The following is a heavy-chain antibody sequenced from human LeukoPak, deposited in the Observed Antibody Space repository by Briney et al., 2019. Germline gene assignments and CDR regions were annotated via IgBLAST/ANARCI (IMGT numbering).Heavy chain of an antibody. J-gene: IGHJ4*02. CDR3: AKDQDTAMGQIFRG. CDR2: ISGGGAYT. D-gene: IGHD5-18*01. V-gene: IGHV3-23*01. CDR1: GFTFNIYA. Sequence: GSLRLSCAASGFTFNIYAVSWVRQAPGKRLEWVSAISGGGAYTYYADSVKGRFTISRDNSKNTLYLQMNSLRAEDTAVYYCAKDQDTAMGQIFRGWGQGTLVTVSS.